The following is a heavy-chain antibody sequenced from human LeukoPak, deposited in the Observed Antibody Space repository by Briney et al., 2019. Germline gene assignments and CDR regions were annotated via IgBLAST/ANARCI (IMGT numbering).Heavy chain of an antibody. CDR1: GGSISSYY. V-gene: IGHV4-59*01. CDR3: ARRGYSGYSPLDS. D-gene: IGHD5-12*01. CDR2: IYYSGNT. J-gene: IGHJ4*02. Sequence: LETLSLTCTVSGGSISSYYWSWIRQPPGKGLEWIGYIYYSGNTNFNPSLKSRVTISVDTSKSQFSLKMNSVTAADTAVYYCARRGYSGYSPLDSWGQGTLVTVSS.